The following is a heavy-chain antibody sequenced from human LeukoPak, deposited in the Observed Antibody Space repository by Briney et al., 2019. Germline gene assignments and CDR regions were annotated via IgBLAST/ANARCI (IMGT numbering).Heavy chain of an antibody. CDR3: ATDRGSNWYPGE. D-gene: IGHD6-13*01. Sequence: PGGSLRLSCAASGFTFSDYYMSWIRQAPGKGLEWVSYISSSGSTIYYADSVKGRFTISRDNSKNTLYLQMNSLRSDDTAVYYCATDRGSNWYPGEWGQGTLVTVSS. CDR2: ISSSGSTI. J-gene: IGHJ4*02. V-gene: IGHV3-11*01. CDR1: GFTFSDYY.